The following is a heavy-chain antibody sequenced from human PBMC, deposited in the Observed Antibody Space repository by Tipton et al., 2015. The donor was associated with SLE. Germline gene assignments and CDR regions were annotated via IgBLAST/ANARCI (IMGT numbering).Heavy chain of an antibody. V-gene: IGHV3-48*01. CDR3: ARVDCSSTSCYLGAFDI. CDR2: ISSSSSTI. D-gene: IGHD2-2*01. J-gene: IGHJ3*02. Sequence: SLRLSCAASGFTFSSYSMNWVRQAPGKGLEWVSYISSSSSTIYYADSVKGRFTISRDNAKNSLYLQMNSLRAEDTAVYYCARVDCSSTSCYLGAFDIWGQGTMVTVSS. CDR1: GFTFSSYS.